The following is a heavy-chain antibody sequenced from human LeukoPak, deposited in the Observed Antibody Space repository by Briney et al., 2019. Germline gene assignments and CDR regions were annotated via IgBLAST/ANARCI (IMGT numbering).Heavy chain of an antibody. V-gene: IGHV3-11*05. D-gene: IGHD5-18*01. J-gene: IGHJ4*02. CDR2: ISSSSIYI. CDR3: ARAAAADTAIMNFDH. Sequence: PGGSLRLSCAASGFTFSDYYMSWIRQAPGKGLEWVSSISSSSIYIYYADSVKGRFTISRDNAKKSLYPQMNSLRAEDTAVYYCARAAAADTAIMNFDHWGQGTLVTVST. CDR1: GFTFSDYY.